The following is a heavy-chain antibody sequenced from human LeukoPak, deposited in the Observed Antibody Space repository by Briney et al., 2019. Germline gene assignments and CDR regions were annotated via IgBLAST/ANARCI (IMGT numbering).Heavy chain of an antibody. V-gene: IGHV3-48*03. CDR3: ARLYSSGWFLDY. Sequence: GGSLRLSCAASGFNFGSYEMNWVRQAPGKGLEWVSYISSSGSTIYYADSMKGRFTISRDNAKNSLYLQMNSLRAEDTAVYYCARLYSSGWFLDYWGQGTLVTVSS. J-gene: IGHJ4*02. D-gene: IGHD6-19*01. CDR2: ISSSGSTI. CDR1: GFNFGSYE.